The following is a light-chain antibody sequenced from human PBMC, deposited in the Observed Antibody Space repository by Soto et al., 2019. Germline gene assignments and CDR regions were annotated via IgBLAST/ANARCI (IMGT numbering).Light chain of an antibody. CDR3: QTWGTGIHV. V-gene: IGLV4-69*01. Sequence: QPVLTQSPSASASLGASVKLTCTLRSGHSSYAIAWHQQQPEKGPRYLMKLNSDGSHSKGDGIPDRFSGSSSGAGRYLIISSRQSEDEADYYCQTWGTGIHVFGTGTKVTVL. CDR1: SGHSSYA. J-gene: IGLJ1*01. CDR2: LNSDGSH.